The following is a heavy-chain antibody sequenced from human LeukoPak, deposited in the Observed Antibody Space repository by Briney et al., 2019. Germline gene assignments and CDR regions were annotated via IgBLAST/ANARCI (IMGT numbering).Heavy chain of an antibody. CDR3: AKGGGSTALFDS. CDR2: ISSSRSTI. Sequence: GGSLRLSCAGSGFTFNTYSMNWVRQAPGKGLEWVSYISSSRSTIYYADSVKGRFTISRDNSKKTLYLQMNSLRAEDTAVYYCAKGGGSTALFDSWGQGALVTVSS. J-gene: IGHJ4*02. CDR1: GFTFNTYS. D-gene: IGHD5/OR15-5a*01. V-gene: IGHV3-48*01.